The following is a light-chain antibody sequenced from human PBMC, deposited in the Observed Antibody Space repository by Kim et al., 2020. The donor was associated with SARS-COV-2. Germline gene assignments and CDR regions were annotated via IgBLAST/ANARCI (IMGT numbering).Light chain of an antibody. V-gene: IGKV3-20*01. J-gene: IGKJ3*01. CDR3: QFYGRSPPLT. CDR1: QSVSTF. CDR2: GAS. Sequence: SPGERATLSCRASQSVSTFLAWYQQKPGQAPKLLIYGASSRATGTPDRFSGSGSGTDFTLTISRLEPEDFAVYYCQFYGRSPPLTFGPGTKVDIK.